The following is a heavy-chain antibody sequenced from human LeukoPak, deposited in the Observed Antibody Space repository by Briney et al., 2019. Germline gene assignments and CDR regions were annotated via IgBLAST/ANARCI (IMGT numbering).Heavy chain of an antibody. D-gene: IGHD5-24*01. J-gene: IGHJ4*02. V-gene: IGHV3-21*01. CDR1: GLTFSSYS. CDR3: ARDGGWLQFFDY. Sequence: GGSLRLSCAASGLTFSSYSMNWVRQAPGKGLEWVSSISSSSSYIYYADSVKGRFTISRDNAKNSLYLQMNTLRAEDTAVYYCARDGGWLQFFDYWGQGTLVTVSS. CDR2: ISSSSSYI.